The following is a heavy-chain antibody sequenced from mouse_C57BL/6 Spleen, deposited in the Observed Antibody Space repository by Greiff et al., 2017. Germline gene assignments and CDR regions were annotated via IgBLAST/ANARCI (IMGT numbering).Heavy chain of an antibody. CDR1: GYTFTSYW. V-gene: IGHV1-52*01. CDR2: IDPSDSET. CDR3: ARRYLGHYAMDY. D-gene: IGHD2-14*01. J-gene: IGHJ4*01. Sequence: QVQLQQPGAELVRPGSSVKLSCKASGYTFTSYWMHWVKQRPIQGLEWIGNIDPSDSETHYNQKFKDKATLTVDKSSSTAYMQLSSLTSEDSAVYYCARRYLGHYAMDYWGQGTSVTVSS.